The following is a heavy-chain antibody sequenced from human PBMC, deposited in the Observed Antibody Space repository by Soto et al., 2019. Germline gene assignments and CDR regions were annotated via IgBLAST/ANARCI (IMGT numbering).Heavy chain of an antibody. CDR1: GFTFSSYA. CDR2: ISGSGGST. Sequence: GGSLRLSCAASGFTFSSYAMSWVRQAPGKGLEWVSAISGSGGSTYYADSVKGRFTISRDNSKNTLYLQMNSLRAEDTAVYYCAKNYDFWSGYIIINGMDVWGQGTTVTVSS. V-gene: IGHV3-23*01. J-gene: IGHJ6*02. D-gene: IGHD3-3*01. CDR3: AKNYDFWSGYIIINGMDV.